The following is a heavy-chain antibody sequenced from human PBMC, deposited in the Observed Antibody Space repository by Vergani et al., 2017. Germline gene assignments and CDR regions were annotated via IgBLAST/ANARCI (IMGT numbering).Heavy chain of an antibody. CDR1: GGTFSSYT. CDR3: ARDPSQWDAFDI. Sequence: QVQLVQSGAEVKKPGSSVKVSCKASGGTFSSYTISWVRQAPGQGLEWMGRIIPILGTANYAQKFQGRVTITADESTSTAYMELSSLRSEDTAVYYCARDPSQWDAFDIWGQGTMVTVSS. CDR2: IIPILGTA. V-gene: IGHV1-69*08. D-gene: IGHD6-19*01. J-gene: IGHJ3*02.